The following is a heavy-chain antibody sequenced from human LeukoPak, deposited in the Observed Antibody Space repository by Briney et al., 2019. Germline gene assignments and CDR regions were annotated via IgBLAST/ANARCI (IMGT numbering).Heavy chain of an antibody. CDR3: AKDPSPITMVRGVIKPNYFDY. V-gene: IGHV3-11*01. J-gene: IGHJ4*02. Sequence: PGGSLRLSCAASGFTFNDYYMNWIRQAPGKGLEWVSCISGSGSTVHYADSVKGRFTISRDNSKNTLYLQMNSLRAEDTAVYYCAKDPSPITMVRGVIKPNYFDYWGQGTLVTVSS. CDR1: GFTFNDYY. D-gene: IGHD3-10*01. CDR2: ISGSGSTV.